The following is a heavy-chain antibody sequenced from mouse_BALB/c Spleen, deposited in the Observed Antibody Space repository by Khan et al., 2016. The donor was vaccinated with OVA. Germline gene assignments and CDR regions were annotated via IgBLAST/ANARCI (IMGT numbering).Heavy chain of an antibody. V-gene: IGHV1S81*02. Sequence: MQLQESGAELVKPGASVKLSCKASGYTFNSYYMYWVKQRPGQGLEWIGEINPNNGDANFNEKFKNKATLTVDKSSNTAFMQLSSLTSEDSAVYYCTRSGYGSFAYWGQGTLVTVSA. J-gene: IGHJ3*01. D-gene: IGHD2-2*01. CDR1: GYTFNSYY. CDR3: TRSGYGSFAY. CDR2: INPNNGDA.